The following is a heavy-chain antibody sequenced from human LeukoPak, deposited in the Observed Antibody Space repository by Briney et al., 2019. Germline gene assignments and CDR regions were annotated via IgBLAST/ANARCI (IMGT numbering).Heavy chain of an antibody. CDR1: GLTFSSYT. CDR3: ARDAPKPREVDGSGSSPDF. Sequence: GGSLRLSCAASGLTFSSYTLNWVRQAPGKGLEWVSSIAGSGGYTFYADSVKGRFTISRDNAKNSLYLQMNNLRAEDTAVYYCARDAPKPREVDGSGSSPDFWGQGTLVTVSS. D-gene: IGHD3-10*01. CDR2: IAGSGGYT. J-gene: IGHJ4*02. V-gene: IGHV3-21*04.